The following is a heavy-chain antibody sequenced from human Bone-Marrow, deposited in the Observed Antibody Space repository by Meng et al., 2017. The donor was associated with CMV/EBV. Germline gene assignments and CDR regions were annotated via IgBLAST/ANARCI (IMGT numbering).Heavy chain of an antibody. J-gene: IGHJ5*02. V-gene: IGHV4-31*03. CDR3: AQSAAKNWFDP. CDR2: IYYSGST. CDR1: GGSISSGGYY. Sequence: SETLSLTCTVSGGSISSGGYYWSWIRQHPGKGLEWIGYIYYSGSTYYNPSLKSRVTISVDMSKNQFSLKLSSVTAADTAVYYCAQSAAKNWFDPWGQGTLVTVYS. D-gene: IGHD2-2*01.